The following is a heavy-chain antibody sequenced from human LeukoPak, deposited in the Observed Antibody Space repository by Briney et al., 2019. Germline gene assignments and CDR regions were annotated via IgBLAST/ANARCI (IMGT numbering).Heavy chain of an antibody. CDR2: ISGSGGTT. CDR3: ARVAKDYYDSSGSQNFDY. Sequence: GGSLRLSCAASGFTVSSNYMSWVRQAPGKGLEWVSAISGSGGTTYYADSVKGRFTISRDNAKNTLYLQMNSLRAEDTAVYYCARVAKDYYDSSGSQNFDYWGQGTLVTVSS. D-gene: IGHD3-22*01. CDR1: GFTVSSNY. J-gene: IGHJ4*02. V-gene: IGHV3-53*01.